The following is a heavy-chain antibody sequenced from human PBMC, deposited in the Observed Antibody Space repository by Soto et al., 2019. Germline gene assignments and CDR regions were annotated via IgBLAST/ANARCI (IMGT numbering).Heavy chain of an antibody. D-gene: IGHD5-18*01. Sequence: EVQLVESGGGLVQPGGSLRLSCAASGFTFSSYWMSWVRQAPGKGLEWVANIKQDGSEKYYVDSVKGRFTISRDNAKNSLYLQMNSLRAEDTAVYYCARLYRGYSYDWFDPWGQGTLVTVSS. CDR1: GFTFSSYW. V-gene: IGHV3-7*01. J-gene: IGHJ5*02. CDR3: ARLYRGYSYDWFDP. CDR2: IKQDGSEK.